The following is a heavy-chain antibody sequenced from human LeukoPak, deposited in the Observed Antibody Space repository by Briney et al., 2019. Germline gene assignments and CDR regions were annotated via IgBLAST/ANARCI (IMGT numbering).Heavy chain of an antibody. Sequence: PSETMSLTCAVYGGSFSGYYWSWIRQPPGKGLEWIGEINHSGSTNYNPSLKSRVTISVDTSKNQFSLKLSSVTAADTAVYYCASPAAGNYWYFDLWGRGTLVTVSS. CDR3: ASPAAGNYWYFDL. D-gene: IGHD6-13*01. CDR2: INHSGST. J-gene: IGHJ2*01. V-gene: IGHV4-34*01. CDR1: GGSFSGYY.